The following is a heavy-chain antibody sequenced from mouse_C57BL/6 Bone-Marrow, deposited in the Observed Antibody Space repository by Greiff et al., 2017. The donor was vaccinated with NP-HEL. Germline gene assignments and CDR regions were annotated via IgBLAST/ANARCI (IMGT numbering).Heavy chain of an antibody. V-gene: IGHV5-4*01. D-gene: IGHD2-3*01. Sequence: DVHLVESGGGLVKPGGSLKLSCAASGFTFSSYAMSWVRQTPEKRLEWVATISDGGSYTYYPDNVKGRFTISRDNAKNNLYLQMSHLKSEDTAMYYCARDLDDGYYLFAYWGQGTLVTVSA. CDR2: ISDGGSYT. CDR1: GFTFSSYA. CDR3: ARDLDDGYYLFAY. J-gene: IGHJ3*01.